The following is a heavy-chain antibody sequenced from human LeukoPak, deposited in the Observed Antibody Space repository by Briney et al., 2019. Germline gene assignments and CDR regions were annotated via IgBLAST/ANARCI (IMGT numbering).Heavy chain of an antibody. CDR3: AFTPMGYIYGCAY. CDR1: GFTFSSYY. D-gene: IGHD5-18*01. J-gene: IGHJ4*02. Sequence: GGSLRLSCTGSGFTFSSYYMNWIRQAPGKGLEWVSSLSEGGTTSYYADSMKGRFTVYRDNYKNTLYLEMNSRTGDDTAYYFRAFTPMGYIYGCAYWGQGTLVIVSA. V-gene: IGHV3-23*01. CDR2: LSEGGTTS.